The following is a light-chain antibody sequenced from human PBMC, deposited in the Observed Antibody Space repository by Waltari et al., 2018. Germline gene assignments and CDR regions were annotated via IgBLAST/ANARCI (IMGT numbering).Light chain of an antibody. CDR2: DSS. Sequence: DIQMPQSPSSLSASIGDRATITCQASQNITNYLNWYQHKPGKAPNLLIYDSSSLETGVPSRFTGSGSATDFTFTISSLQPEDLATYYCQQYHNLPLTFGGGTKVEI. CDR3: QQYHNLPLT. V-gene: IGKV1-33*01. J-gene: IGKJ4*01. CDR1: QNITNY.